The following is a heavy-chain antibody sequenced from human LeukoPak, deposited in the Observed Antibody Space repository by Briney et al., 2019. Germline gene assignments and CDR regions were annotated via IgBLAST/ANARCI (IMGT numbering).Heavy chain of an antibody. J-gene: IGHJ3*02. Sequence: ASETLSLTCTVSGGSISSYYWSWIRQPPGKGLEWIGYIYYSGSTNYNPSLKSRVTISVDTSKNQFSLKLSSVTAADTAVYYCARLDYYDSSGFDIWGQGTMVTVSS. D-gene: IGHD3-22*01. CDR3: ARLDYYDSSGFDI. V-gene: IGHV4-59*01. CDR1: GGSISSYY. CDR2: IYYSGST.